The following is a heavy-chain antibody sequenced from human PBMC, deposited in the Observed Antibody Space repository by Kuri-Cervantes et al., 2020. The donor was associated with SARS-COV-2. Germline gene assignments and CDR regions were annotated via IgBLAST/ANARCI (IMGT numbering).Heavy chain of an antibody. CDR3: ARDGGLVGATISDY. CDR2: ISAYNGNT. V-gene: IGHV1-18*01. J-gene: IGHJ4*02. Sequence: ASVKVSCKASGYTFTSYGISWVRQAPGQGLEWMGWISAYNGNTNYAQKLQGRVTMTTDTFTSTAYMELRSLRSDDTAVYYCARDGGLVGATISDYWGQGTLVTVSS. D-gene: IGHD1-26*01. CDR1: GYTFTSYG.